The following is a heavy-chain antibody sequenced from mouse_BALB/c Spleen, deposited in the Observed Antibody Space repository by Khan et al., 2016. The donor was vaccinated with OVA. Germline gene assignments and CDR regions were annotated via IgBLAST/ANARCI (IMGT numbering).Heavy chain of an antibody. CDR2: IWSAGST. V-gene: IGHV2-2*02. J-gene: IGHJ3*01. D-gene: IGHD2-4*01. Sequence: QVQLKQSGPGLVQPSQSLSITCTVSGFSLTSYSVHWVRQSPGKGLEWLGVIWSAGSTDYNAAFISRLTIRKDNSRSQVFFKMNSLQPNDTAIYYCARRGYDYGRGALFAYWGQGTLVTVSA. CDR1: GFSLTSYS. CDR3: ARRGYDYGRGALFAY.